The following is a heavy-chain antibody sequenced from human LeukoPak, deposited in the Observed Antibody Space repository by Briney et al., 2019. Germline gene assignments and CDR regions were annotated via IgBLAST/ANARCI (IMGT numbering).Heavy chain of an antibody. CDR2: ISGSGDTT. CDR1: GFIFSTYA. Sequence: GGSLRLSCAGSGFIFSTYAMTWVRQAPGKGLEWVSGISGSGDTTYYADSVKGRFTISRDNSKDTLYLQMNSLRAEDTAVYYCARVSPVDYYDSSGYFDYWGQGTLVTVSS. D-gene: IGHD3-22*01. V-gene: IGHV3-23*01. J-gene: IGHJ4*02. CDR3: ARVSPVDYYDSSGYFDY.